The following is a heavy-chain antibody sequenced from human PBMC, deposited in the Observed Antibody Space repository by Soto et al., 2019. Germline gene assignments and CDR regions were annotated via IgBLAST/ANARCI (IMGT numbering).Heavy chain of an antibody. V-gene: IGHV4-4*07. D-gene: IGHD1-26*01. J-gene: IGHJ6*02. CDR3: ARDQGGTCGSYCYYYYGMDV. CDR1: GGSISSYY. Sequence: PSETLSLTCAVSGGSISSYYWSWIRQPAGKGLEWIGRIYTSGSTNYNPSLKSRVTMSVDTSKNQFSLKLSSVTAADTAVYYCARDQGGTCGSYCYYYYGMDVWGQGTTVTVSS. CDR2: IYTSGST.